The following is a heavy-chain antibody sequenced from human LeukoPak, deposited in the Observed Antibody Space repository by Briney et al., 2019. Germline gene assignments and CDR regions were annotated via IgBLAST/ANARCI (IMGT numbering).Heavy chain of an antibody. D-gene: IGHD2-2*02. CDR1: GYTFTGYY. CDR2: INPNSGGT. Sequence: GASVKVSCKASGYTFTGYYMHWVRQAPGQGLEWMGWINPNSGGTNYAQKFQGRVTMTRDTSISTAYMELSRLRSDDTAVYYCARWDIVVVPAAIRSPQFDPWGQGTLVTVSS. CDR3: ARWDIVVVPAAIRSPQFDP. J-gene: IGHJ5*02. V-gene: IGHV1-2*02.